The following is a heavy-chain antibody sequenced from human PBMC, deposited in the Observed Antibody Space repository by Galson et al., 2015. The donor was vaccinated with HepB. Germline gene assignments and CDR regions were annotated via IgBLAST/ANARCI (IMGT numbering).Heavy chain of an antibody. Sequence: SVKVSCKASGYTFTSYAMHWVRQAPGQRLEWMGWINAGNGNTKYSQKFQGRVTITRDTSASTAYMELSSLRSEDTAVYYCAIGVYSSSWSTGWDYYYYYGMDVWGQGTTVTVSS. V-gene: IGHV1-3*01. CDR2: INAGNGNT. CDR3: AIGVYSSSWSTGWDYYYYYGMDV. J-gene: IGHJ6*02. CDR1: GYTFTSYA. D-gene: IGHD6-13*01.